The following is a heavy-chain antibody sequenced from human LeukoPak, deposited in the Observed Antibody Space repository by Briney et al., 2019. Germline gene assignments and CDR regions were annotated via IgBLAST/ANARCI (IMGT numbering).Heavy chain of an antibody. Sequence: SETLSLTCAVYGGSFSSYYWGWIRQPPGKGLEWIGSIYYSGSTYYNPSLKSRVTISADTSKNQFSLKLSSVTAADTAVYYCARHRGIHSGSYLYWGQGTLVAVSS. CDR3: ARHRGIHSGSYLY. J-gene: IGHJ4*02. CDR1: GGSFSSYY. CDR2: IYYSGST. D-gene: IGHD1-26*01. V-gene: IGHV4-39*01.